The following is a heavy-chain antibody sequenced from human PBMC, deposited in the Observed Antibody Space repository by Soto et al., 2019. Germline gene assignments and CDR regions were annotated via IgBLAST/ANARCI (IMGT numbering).Heavy chain of an antibody. V-gene: IGHV1-69*06. CDR3: ARGIRITGANGINGYGLDV. CDR2: ITPIFGTP. D-gene: IGHD1-20*01. CDR1: GGTFSSYA. Sequence: QVQLVQSGAEVKKPGSSLEVSCKAVGGTFSSYAISWVRQAPGQALAWMGGITPIFGTPNYAQKFQGRITVSADRSTSTVYMELSSLRAEDTAIYYCARGIRITGANGINGYGLDVWGQGTTVTVSS. J-gene: IGHJ6*02.